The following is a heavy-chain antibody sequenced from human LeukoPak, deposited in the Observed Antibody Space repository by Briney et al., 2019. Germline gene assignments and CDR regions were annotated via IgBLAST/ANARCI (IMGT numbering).Heavy chain of an antibody. CDR3: AKEVIRFLWFGESYSDY. D-gene: IGHD3-10*01. J-gene: IGHJ4*02. CDR2: ISSSGSTI. V-gene: IGHV3-48*03. Sequence: PGGSLRLSCAASGFTFSSYEMNWVRQAPGKGLEWVSYISSSGSTIYYADSVKGRFTISRDNSKNTLYLQMNSLRAEDTAVYYCAKEVIRFLWFGESYSDYWGQGTLVTVSS. CDR1: GFTFSSYE.